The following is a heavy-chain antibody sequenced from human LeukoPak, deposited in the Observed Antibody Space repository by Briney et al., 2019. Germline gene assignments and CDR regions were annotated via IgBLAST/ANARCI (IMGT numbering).Heavy chain of an antibody. CDR1: GGSISSYY. Sequence: PSETLSLTCTVSGGSISSYYWSWIRQPPGKGLEWIGEINHSGSTNYNPSLKSRVTISVDTSKNQFSLKLSSVTAADTAVYYCARGPARGDTAIVPFDYWGQGTLVTVSS. V-gene: IGHV4-34*01. D-gene: IGHD5-18*01. CDR2: INHSGST. J-gene: IGHJ4*02. CDR3: ARGPARGDTAIVPFDY.